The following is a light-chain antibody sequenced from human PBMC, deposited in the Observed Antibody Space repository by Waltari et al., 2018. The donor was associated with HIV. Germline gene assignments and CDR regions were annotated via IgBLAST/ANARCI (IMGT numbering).Light chain of an antibody. CDR1: QDINSA. V-gene: IGKV1-13*02. CDR2: DVS. J-gene: IGKJ5*01. CDR3: QQFHSYPVT. Sequence: AIQLTQSPPSLSASVNDRVTITCLASQDINSALAWYLQKPGKAPKLLIYDVSTLESGVPSRFSGSGFGTDYTLTISSLQSEDFATYFCQQFHSYPVTFGQGTRLEIK.